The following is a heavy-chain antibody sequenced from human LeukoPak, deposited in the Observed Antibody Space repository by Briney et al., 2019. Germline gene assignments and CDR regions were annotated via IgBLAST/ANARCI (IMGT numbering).Heavy chain of an antibody. CDR2: ISGSGGST. CDR3: AKDSIVVVPAALNWFDP. V-gene: IGHV3-23*01. D-gene: IGHD2-2*01. CDR1: GFIVSANY. J-gene: IGHJ5*02. Sequence: PGGSLRLSCAASGFIVSANYMSWVRQAPGKGLEWVSAISGSGGSTYYADSVKGRFTISRDNSKNTLYLQMNSLRAEDTAVYYCAKDSIVVVPAALNWFDPWGQGTLVTVSS.